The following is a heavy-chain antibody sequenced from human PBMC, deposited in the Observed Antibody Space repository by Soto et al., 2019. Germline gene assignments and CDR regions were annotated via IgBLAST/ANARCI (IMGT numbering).Heavy chain of an antibody. V-gene: IGHV1-8*02. CDR2: MNPNSGNT. Sequence: ASVQVSCKASGYTFTSYDINWVRQATGQGLEWMGWMNPNSGNTGYAQKFQGRVTMTRNTSISTAYMELSSLRSEDTAVYYCARGRRGVRAFDIWGQGTMVTVSS. D-gene: IGHD3-10*01. CDR1: GYTFTSYD. J-gene: IGHJ3*02. CDR3: ARGRRGVRAFDI.